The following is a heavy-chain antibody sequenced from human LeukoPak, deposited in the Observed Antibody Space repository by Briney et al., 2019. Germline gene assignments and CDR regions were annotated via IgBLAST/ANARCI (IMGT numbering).Heavy chain of an antibody. CDR2: ISSSSSYI. J-gene: IGHJ1*01. CDR1: GFTFSSYW. V-gene: IGHV3-21*01. Sequence: GGSLRLSCAASGFTFSSYWMHWVRQAPGKGLEWVSSISSSSSYIYYADSVKGRFTISRDNAKNSLYLQMNSLRAEDTAVYYCARAYYDSSGIPGDFQHWGQGTLVTVSS. D-gene: IGHD3-22*01. CDR3: ARAYYDSSGIPGDFQH.